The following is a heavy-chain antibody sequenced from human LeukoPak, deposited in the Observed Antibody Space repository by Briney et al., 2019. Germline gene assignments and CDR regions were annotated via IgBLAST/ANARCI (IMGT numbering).Heavy chain of an antibody. J-gene: IGHJ4*02. Sequence: GGSLRLSCAASGFTFSNYGMHWVRQAPGKGLEWVAVISHDGSNKYYADSVKGRFAISRDNSKNTLYLQMNSLRAEDTAVYYCAKAYGYYTTTSCSHEEFDYWGQGTLVTVSS. CDR3: AKAYGYYTTTSCSHEEFDY. V-gene: IGHV3-30*18. CDR2: ISHDGSNK. CDR1: GFTFSNYG. D-gene: IGHD2-2*01.